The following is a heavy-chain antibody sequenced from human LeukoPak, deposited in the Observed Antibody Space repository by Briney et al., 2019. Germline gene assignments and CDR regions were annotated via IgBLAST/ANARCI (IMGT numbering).Heavy chain of an antibody. D-gene: IGHD1-7*01. CDR3: ARPNWNSNNFDY. CDR1: GYTFASYG. J-gene: IGHJ4*02. Sequence: ASVKGSCKASGYTFASYGISWVRQAPGQGLEWMGWISAYNGNTNYAQKLQGRVTMTTDTSTSTAYMELRSLRSDDTAVYYCARPNWNSNNFDYWGQGTLVTVSS. CDR2: ISAYNGNT. V-gene: IGHV1-18*01.